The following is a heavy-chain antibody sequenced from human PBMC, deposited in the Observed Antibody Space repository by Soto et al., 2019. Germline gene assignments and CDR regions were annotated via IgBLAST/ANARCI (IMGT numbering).Heavy chain of an antibody. D-gene: IGHD3-3*01. CDR3: ARGQGFLEWLSFDY. CDR2: ISYDGSNK. CDR1: GFTFSSYA. Sequence: PGGSLRLSCAASGFTFSSYAMHWVRQAPGKGLEWVAVISYDGSNKYYADSVKGRFTISRDNSKNTLYLQMNSLRAEDTAVYYCARGQGFLEWLSFDYWGQGTLVTVSS. J-gene: IGHJ4*02. V-gene: IGHV3-30-3*01.